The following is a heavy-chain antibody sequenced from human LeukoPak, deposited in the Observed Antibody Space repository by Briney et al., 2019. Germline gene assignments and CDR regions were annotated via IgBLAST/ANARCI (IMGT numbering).Heavy chain of an antibody. Sequence: GGSLRLSCAASGFTFSSYWMNWVRQAPGKGLVWVSRIASDGSSTTYADSVKGRFSIPRDNAKNTLYLQMNSLRAEDTAVYYCARDYYGSGSYYRGGFWGQGTLVTVSS. CDR3: ARDYYGSGSYYRGGF. J-gene: IGHJ4*02. CDR1: GFTFSSYW. CDR2: IASDGSST. D-gene: IGHD3-10*01. V-gene: IGHV3-74*01.